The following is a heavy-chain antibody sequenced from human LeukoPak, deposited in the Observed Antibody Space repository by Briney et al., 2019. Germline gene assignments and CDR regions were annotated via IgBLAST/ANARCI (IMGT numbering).Heavy chain of an antibody. CDR3: ARAELLTCWFDP. V-gene: IGHV4-30-4*01. Sequence: SETLSLTCTVSGGSISSGDYYWRWIRQPPGTGLEWIGYIYYSGSTYYNPSLKSRVTISVDTSKNQFSLKLSSVTAADTAVYYCARAELLTCWFDPWGQGTLVTVSS. J-gene: IGHJ5*02. D-gene: IGHD1-26*01. CDR1: GGSISSGDYY. CDR2: IYYSGST.